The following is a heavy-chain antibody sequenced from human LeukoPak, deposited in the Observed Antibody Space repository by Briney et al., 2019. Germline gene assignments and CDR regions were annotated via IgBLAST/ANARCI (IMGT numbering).Heavy chain of an antibody. D-gene: IGHD6-19*01. J-gene: IGHJ5*02. CDR2: ISSSGTTI. Sequence: GGSLRLSCAASGFTFSSNSMDWVRQAPGKGLEWVSYISSSGTTIYYADSVKGRFTISRDNAKNSLYLQMNSLRAEDTAVYYCARASSGWYNWFDPWGQGTLVTVSS. V-gene: IGHV3-48*04. CDR1: GFTFSSNS. CDR3: ARASSGWYNWFDP.